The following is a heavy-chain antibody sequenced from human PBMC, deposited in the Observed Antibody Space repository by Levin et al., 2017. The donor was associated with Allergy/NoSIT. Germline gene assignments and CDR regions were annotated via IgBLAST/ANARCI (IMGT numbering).Heavy chain of an antibody. V-gene: IGHV3-19*01. CDR3: GGLWEGDDGNY. CDR2: VSWNGSRT. D-gene: IGHD1-26*01. CDR1: GFTFSNSD. Sequence: ETLSLTCAASGFTFSNSDMNWVRQAPGKGLEWVSGVSWNGSRTHYADSVKGRFIISRDNSRNFLYQQMNSLRPEDMAVYYCGGLWEGDDGNYWGQGTLVTVSS. J-gene: IGHJ4*02.